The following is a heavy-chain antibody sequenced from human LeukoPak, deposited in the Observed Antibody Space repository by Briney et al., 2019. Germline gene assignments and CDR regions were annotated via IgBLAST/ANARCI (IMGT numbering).Heavy chain of an antibody. J-gene: IGHJ6*03. V-gene: IGHV3-21*01. CDR3: ARDISSSYYYYMDV. CDR1: GFTFSSYS. CDR2: ISSSSSYI. D-gene: IGHD6-6*01. Sequence: PGGSLRLSCAASGFTFSSYSMNWVRQAPGKGLEWVSSISSSSSYIYYADSVEGRFTISRDNAKNSLYLQMNSLRAEDTAVYYCARDISSSYYYYMDVWGKGTTVTVSS.